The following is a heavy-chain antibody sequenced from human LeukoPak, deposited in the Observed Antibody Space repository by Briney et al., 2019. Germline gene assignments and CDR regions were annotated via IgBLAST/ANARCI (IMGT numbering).Heavy chain of an antibody. V-gene: IGHV3-15*01. Sequence: PGGSLRLSCAASGFTFSNAWMSWVRQAPGKGLEWVGRIKSKTGGGTTDYAAPVKGRFTISRDDSKNTLYLQMNSLKTEDTAVYYCTTSQHCSGGSCYPHYFDYWGQGTLVTVSS. D-gene: IGHD2-15*01. CDR1: GFTFSNAW. J-gene: IGHJ4*02. CDR3: TTSQHCSGGSCYPHYFDY. CDR2: IKSKTGGGTT.